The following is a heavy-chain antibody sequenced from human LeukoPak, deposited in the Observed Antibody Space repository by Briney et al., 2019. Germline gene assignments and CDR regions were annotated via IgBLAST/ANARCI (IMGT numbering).Heavy chain of an antibody. V-gene: IGHV1-69*04. J-gene: IGHJ3*02. CDR1: GGTFSSYA. Sequence: TVKVSCKASGGTFSSYAIGWVRQAPGQGLEWMGRIIPILGIANYAQKFQGRVTITADKSTSTAYMELSSLRSEDTAVYYCARDPNDSSGEGAFDIWGQGTMVTVSS. CDR2: IIPILGIA. CDR3: ARDPNDSSGEGAFDI. D-gene: IGHD3-22*01.